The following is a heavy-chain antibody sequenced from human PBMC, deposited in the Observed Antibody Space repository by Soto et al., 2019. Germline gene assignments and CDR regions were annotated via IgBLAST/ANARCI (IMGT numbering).Heavy chain of an antibody. CDR1: GYIFTSYG. Sequence: QVQLVQSGAEVKRPGASVKVSCKASGYIFTSYGISWVRQAPGQGPKWMGWISGHNGHTNYAQKLQGRVTMTTDTSTSTGSMELRSLRFDDTAVYFCARDVRYYGSGTQGFDYWGQGTLVTVSS. V-gene: IGHV1-18*01. J-gene: IGHJ4*02. D-gene: IGHD3-10*01. CDR3: ARDVRYYGSGTQGFDY. CDR2: ISGHNGHT.